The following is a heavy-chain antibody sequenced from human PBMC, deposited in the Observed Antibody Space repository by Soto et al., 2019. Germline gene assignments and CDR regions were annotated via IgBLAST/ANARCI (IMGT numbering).Heavy chain of an antibody. Sequence: SETLSLTCGVSDGSLSDYFWSWIRQPPGMALEWIGEINHLGSINYSPSLKSRVTMSVDTSKNQFSLTLNSVTAADTATYYCARGGISHWAYFYYMDVWDRGTTVTVSS. CDR2: INHLGSI. J-gene: IGHJ6*03. CDR3: ARGGISHWAYFYYMDV. V-gene: IGHV4-34*01. CDR1: DGSLSDYF. D-gene: IGHD2-21*01.